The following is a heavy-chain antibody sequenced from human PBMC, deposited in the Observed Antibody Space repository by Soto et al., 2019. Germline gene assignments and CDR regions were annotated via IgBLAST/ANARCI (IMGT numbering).Heavy chain of an antibody. D-gene: IGHD3-22*01. V-gene: IGHV1-69*12. CDR2: IIPIFGTA. Sequence: QVQLVQSGAEVKKPGSSVKVSCKASGGTFSSYAISWVRQAPGQGLEWMGEIIPIFGTANYAQQFQGRVTITADESTSTAYMELSRLRSEDTAVYYCARDRGPSSGYYPYWFDPWGQGTLVTVSS. J-gene: IGHJ5*02. CDR1: GGTFSSYA. CDR3: ARDRGPSSGYYPYWFDP.